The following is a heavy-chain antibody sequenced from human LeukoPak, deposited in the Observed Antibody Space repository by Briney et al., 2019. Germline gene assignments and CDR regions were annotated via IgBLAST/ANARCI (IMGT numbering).Heavy chain of an antibody. J-gene: IGHJ4*02. V-gene: IGHV1-2*02. CDR1: GYPFTDYY. CDR3: ATLVRGSNSYYPY. CDR2: TNPNTGDT. Sequence: ASVRVSCKASGYPFTDYYMHWIRQARGQGLEWMGWTNPNTGDTNYPQKFQGRVTMTTDTSLSTAYMDLSRLSSDDTAVYYCATLVRGSNSYYPYWGQGTLVTVSS. D-gene: IGHD2-21*01.